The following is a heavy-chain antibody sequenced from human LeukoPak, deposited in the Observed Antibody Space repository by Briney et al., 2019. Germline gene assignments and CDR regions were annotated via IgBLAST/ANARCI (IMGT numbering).Heavy chain of an antibody. D-gene: IGHD2-21*01. CDR3: ARVGPTSCGGSCPFDY. Sequence: PGGSLRLSCAASGFTFSSYGMHWVRQAPGKGLEWVAFIRYDGSNKYYADSVKGRFTISRDNSKNTLYLQMNSLRAEDTAVYYCARVGPTSCGGSCPFDYWGQGTLVTVSS. V-gene: IGHV3-30*02. CDR1: GFTFSSYG. J-gene: IGHJ4*02. CDR2: IRYDGSNK.